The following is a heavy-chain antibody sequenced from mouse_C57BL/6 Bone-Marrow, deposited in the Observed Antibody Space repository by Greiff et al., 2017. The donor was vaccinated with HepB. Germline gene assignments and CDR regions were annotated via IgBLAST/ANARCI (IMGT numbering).Heavy chain of an antibody. Sequence: DVKLQESGGDLVKPGGSLKLSCAASGFTFSSYGMSWVRPTTDKRLEWVATISSGGSYTYYPDSVKWRFTISRDNAKNNLYLQMSSLKSEDTAMYYCARHDAYWGQGTLVTVSA. V-gene: IGHV5-6*02. CDR3: ARHDAY. CDR2: ISSGGSYT. CDR1: GFTFSSYG. J-gene: IGHJ3*01.